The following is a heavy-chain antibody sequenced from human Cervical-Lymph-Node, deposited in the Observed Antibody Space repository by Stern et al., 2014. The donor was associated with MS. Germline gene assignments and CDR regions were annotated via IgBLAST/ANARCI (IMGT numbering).Heavy chain of an antibody. D-gene: IGHD3-16*01. V-gene: IGHV4-31*03. CDR2: INYGRST. J-gene: IGHJ4*02. CDR3: ARSDRLWGSFDY. CDR1: GGPISTTGYY. Sequence: QLQLQESGPGLVKPSQTLSLTCTVSGGPISTTGYYWSWIRQHPGKGLEWMWYINYGRSTYYIPSLKSRGTISVDTSKIQFSLKLSSVTAADTALYYCARSDRLWGSFDYWGQGSLVTVSS.